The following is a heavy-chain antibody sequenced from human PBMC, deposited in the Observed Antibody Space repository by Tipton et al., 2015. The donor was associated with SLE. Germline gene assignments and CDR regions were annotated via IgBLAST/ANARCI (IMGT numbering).Heavy chain of an antibody. CDR1: GFTFSSYE. D-gene: IGHD2-2*02. CDR3: ARDKFCSSTGCYSRTGWYFDL. V-gene: IGHV3-48*03. Sequence: GSLRLSCAASGFTFSSYEMNWVRQAPGKGLEWVSYISSSGSTIYYADSVKGRFTISRDNAKNSLYLQMNSLRAEDTAVYYCARDKFCSSTGCYSRTGWYFDLWGRGTLVTVSS. J-gene: IGHJ2*01. CDR2: ISSSGSTI.